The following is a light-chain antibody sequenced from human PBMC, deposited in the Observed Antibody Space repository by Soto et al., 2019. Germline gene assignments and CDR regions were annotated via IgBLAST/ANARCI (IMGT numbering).Light chain of an antibody. J-gene: IGLJ2*01. CDR3: QSYDSSLSGNVV. Sequence: QSVLTQPPSVSGAPGQSVTISCTGSSSNIGAGYDVHWYQQLPGTAPKLLIYGNSNRPSGVPDRFSGSKSGTSSSLAMTGLQAEDEADYYCQSYDSSLSGNVVFGGGTKLTVL. CDR2: GNS. V-gene: IGLV1-40*01. CDR1: SSNIGAGYD.